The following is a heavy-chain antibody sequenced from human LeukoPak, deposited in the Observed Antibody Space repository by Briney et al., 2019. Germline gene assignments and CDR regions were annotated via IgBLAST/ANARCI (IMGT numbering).Heavy chain of an antibody. CDR1: GYTFSGYY. CDR2: INPNSGDT. J-gene: IGHJ4*02. CDR3: AREITGMIGPTDY. Sequence: ASVKVSCKVSGYTFSGYYVHWVRQAPGQGLQWMGWINPNSGDTNYAQKFQGRVTMTRDTSISTAYMELSRLTSDDTAVYYCAREITGMIGPTDYWGQGTLVTVSS. V-gene: IGHV1-2*02. D-gene: IGHD1-20*01.